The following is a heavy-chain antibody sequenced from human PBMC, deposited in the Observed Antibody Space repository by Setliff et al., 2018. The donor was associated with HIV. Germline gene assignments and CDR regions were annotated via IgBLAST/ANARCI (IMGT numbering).Heavy chain of an antibody. D-gene: IGHD5-18*01. J-gene: IGHJ6*02. CDR1: GGSISSTTYY. CDR2: FHYSGST. V-gene: IGHV4-39*01. CDR3: ARGLSVYSYANVYYYHGMDV. Sequence: SETLSLTCTVSGGSISSTTYYWGWIRQPPGKGLEWIGSFHYSGSTSYNPSLKSRVAISVDTSESQFSLKMTSVTAADTAVYYCARGLSVYSYANVYYYHGMDVWGQGTTVT.